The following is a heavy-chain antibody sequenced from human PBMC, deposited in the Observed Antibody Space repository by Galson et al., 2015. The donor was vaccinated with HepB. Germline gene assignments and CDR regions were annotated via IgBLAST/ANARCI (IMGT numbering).Heavy chain of an antibody. D-gene: IGHD6-19*01. CDR3: ARADSRGSRRDAYNV. Sequence: SETLSLTCTVSAYSISSNSYWGWIRQPPGKGLEWIGAMYHSGNTYYNPSLKTRVTISIDTSKNQFSLTLSSVTAADTAVYYCARADSRGSRRDAYNVWGQGTMVAVSS. J-gene: IGHJ3*01. CDR1: AYSISSNSY. V-gene: IGHV4-38-2*02. CDR2: MYHSGNT.